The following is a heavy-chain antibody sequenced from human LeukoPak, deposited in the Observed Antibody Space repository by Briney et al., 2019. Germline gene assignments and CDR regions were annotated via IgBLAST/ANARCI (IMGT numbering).Heavy chain of an antibody. Sequence: GGSLRLSCAASGFTLSSYGMHWVRQAPGKGLEWVAVISYDGSNKYYADSVKGRFTISRDNSKNTLYLQMNSLRAEDTAVYYCANQGSSSWYVLFDYWGQGTLVTVPS. CDR1: GFTLSSYG. CDR2: ISYDGSNK. V-gene: IGHV3-30*18. J-gene: IGHJ4*02. D-gene: IGHD6-13*01. CDR3: ANQGSSSWYVLFDY.